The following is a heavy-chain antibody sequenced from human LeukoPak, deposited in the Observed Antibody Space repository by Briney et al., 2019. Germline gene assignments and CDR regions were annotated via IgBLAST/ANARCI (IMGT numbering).Heavy chain of an antibody. CDR1: GFTFSSYA. Sequence: GGSLRLSCAASGFTFSSYAMSWVRQAPGKGLEWVSAISGSGGSTYYADSVKGRFTISRDNSKSTLSLQMNSLRAEDTAIYYCATYRQVLLPFESWGRGTLVTVSS. D-gene: IGHD2-8*02. CDR2: ISGSGGST. CDR3: ATYRQVLLPFES. J-gene: IGHJ4*02. V-gene: IGHV3-23*01.